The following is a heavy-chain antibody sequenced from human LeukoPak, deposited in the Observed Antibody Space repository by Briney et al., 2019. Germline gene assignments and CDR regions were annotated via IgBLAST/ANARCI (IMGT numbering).Heavy chain of an antibody. CDR3: ARDEPTVTTGPPVGS. V-gene: IGHV3-74*01. CDR2: INGDGSTS. J-gene: IGHJ4*02. D-gene: IGHD4-17*01. Sequence: GGSLRLSCAASGFTFYSYWMHWVRQAPGKGLVWVSCINGDGSTSNYADSVKGRFTISRDNAKNTLYLQMHSLRAEDTAVYYCARDEPTVTTGPPVGSWGQGTLVTVSS. CDR1: GFTFYSYW.